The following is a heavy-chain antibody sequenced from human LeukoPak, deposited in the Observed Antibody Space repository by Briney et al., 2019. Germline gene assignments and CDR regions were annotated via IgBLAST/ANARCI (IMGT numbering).Heavy chain of an antibody. Sequence: GGSLRLSCAASGFTFSSYGMSWVRQAPGKGLEWVANIKQDGSEKYYVDSVKGRFTISRDNAKNSLYLQMNSLRAEDTAVYYCARVMYSSGWSFDYWGQGTLVTVSS. V-gene: IGHV3-7*01. CDR2: IKQDGSEK. CDR3: ARVMYSSGWSFDY. D-gene: IGHD6-19*01. J-gene: IGHJ4*02. CDR1: GFTFSSYG.